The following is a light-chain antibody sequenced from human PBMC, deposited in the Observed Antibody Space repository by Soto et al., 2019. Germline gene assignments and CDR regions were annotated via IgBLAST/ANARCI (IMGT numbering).Light chain of an antibody. Sequence: DIQLTQPPSFLSASVGDRVTITCRASQGISSYLAWYQQKPGKAPKLLIYAASTLQSGVPSRFSGSGSGTEFTLTISSLQPEDFATYYCQQLITFGQGTRLEIK. CDR3: QQLIT. CDR1: QGISSY. CDR2: AAS. V-gene: IGKV1-9*01. J-gene: IGKJ5*01.